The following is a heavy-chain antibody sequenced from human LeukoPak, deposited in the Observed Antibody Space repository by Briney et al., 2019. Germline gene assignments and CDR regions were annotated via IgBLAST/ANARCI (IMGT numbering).Heavy chain of an antibody. Sequence: SQTLSLTCAISGDSVSSNSAAWNWIRQSPSRGLEWLGRRYYRSKWYNDYAVSVKSRITTNPDTSKNQFSLQLNSVTPEDTAVYYCARGLEQWLVQPDPPFLNWFDPWGQGTLVTVSS. CDR3: ARGLEQWLVQPDPPFLNWFDP. J-gene: IGHJ5*02. CDR2: RYYRSKWYN. V-gene: IGHV6-1*01. D-gene: IGHD6-19*01. CDR1: GDSVSSNSAA.